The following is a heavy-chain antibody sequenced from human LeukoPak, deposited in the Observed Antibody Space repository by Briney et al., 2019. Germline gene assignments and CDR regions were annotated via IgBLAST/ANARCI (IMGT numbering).Heavy chain of an antibody. CDR1: GGSFSGYY. V-gene: IGHV4-34*01. D-gene: IGHD3-10*01. Sequence: SETLSLTCAVYGGSFSGYYWSWIRQPPGRGLEWIGEINHSGSTNYNPSLKSRVTISVDTSKNQFSLKLSSVTAADTAVYYCARGPIRITMVRGVTRGFDYWGQGTLVTVSS. CDR2: INHSGST. J-gene: IGHJ4*02. CDR3: ARGPIRITMVRGVTRGFDY.